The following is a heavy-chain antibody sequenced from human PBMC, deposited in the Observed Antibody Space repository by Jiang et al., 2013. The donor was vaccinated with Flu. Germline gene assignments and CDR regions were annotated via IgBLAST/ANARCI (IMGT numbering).Heavy chain of an antibody. J-gene: IGHJ4*02. V-gene: IGHV3-33*01. CDR3: ARDDTAMVYFDY. Sequence: EWVAVIWYDGSNKYYADSVKGRFTISRDNSKNTLYLQMNSLRAEDTAVYYCARDDTAMVYFDYWGQGTLVTVSS. D-gene: IGHD5-18*01. CDR2: IWYDGSNK.